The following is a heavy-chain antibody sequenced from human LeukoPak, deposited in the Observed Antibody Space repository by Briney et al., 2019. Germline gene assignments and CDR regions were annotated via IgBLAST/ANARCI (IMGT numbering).Heavy chain of an antibody. CDR2: INEDGSEK. Sequence: PGGSLRLSCAASGFTFSGFWMTWVRQAPGKGLEWVANINEDGSEKYYVDSVKGRCTLSRDNAKKSLSLQMNSLRAEDMGVYYGARGRGIGAWGQGTTVTVSS. V-gene: IGHV3-7*01. J-gene: IGHJ6*02. CDR1: GFTFSGFW. CDR3: ARGRGIGA.